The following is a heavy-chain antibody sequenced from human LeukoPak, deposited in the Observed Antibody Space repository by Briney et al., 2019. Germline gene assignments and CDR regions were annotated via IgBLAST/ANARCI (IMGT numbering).Heavy chain of an antibody. Sequence: SETLSLTCAVYGGSFSGYYWSWIRQPPGKGLEWIGEINHSGSTNYNPSLKSRVTISVDTSKNQFSLKLSSVTAADTAVYYCARGLGVVPAARNWFDPWGQGTLVTASS. D-gene: IGHD2-2*01. V-gene: IGHV4-34*01. CDR3: ARGLGVVPAARNWFDP. CDR2: INHSGST. CDR1: GGSFSGYY. J-gene: IGHJ5*02.